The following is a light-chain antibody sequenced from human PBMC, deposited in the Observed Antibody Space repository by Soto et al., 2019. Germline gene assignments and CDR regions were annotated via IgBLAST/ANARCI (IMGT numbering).Light chain of an antibody. CDR3: QQYDNLPLSP. CDR1: QTISSW. CDR2: DAS. J-gene: IGKJ3*01. Sequence: DIQMTQSPSTLSGSVGDRVTITCRASQTISSWLAWYQQKPGKAPKLLIYDASNLETGVPSRFSGSGSGTDFTFTISSLQPEDIATYYCQQYDNLPLSPFGPGTKVDIK. V-gene: IGKV1-33*01.